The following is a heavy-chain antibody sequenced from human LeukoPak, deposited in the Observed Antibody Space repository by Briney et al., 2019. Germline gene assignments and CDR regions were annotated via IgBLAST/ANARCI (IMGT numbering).Heavy chain of an antibody. V-gene: IGHV4-39*01. J-gene: IGHJ5*02. CDR3: ARHVPGAAGILRWFDP. Sequence: ASETLSLTCTVSGGSISSSSYYWGWIRQPPGKGLEWSGSIYYSGSTYYNPSLKSRVTISVDTSKNQFSLKLSSVTAADTAVYYCARHVPGAAGILRWFDPWGQGTLVTVSS. D-gene: IGHD6-13*01. CDR2: IYYSGST. CDR1: GGSISSSSYY.